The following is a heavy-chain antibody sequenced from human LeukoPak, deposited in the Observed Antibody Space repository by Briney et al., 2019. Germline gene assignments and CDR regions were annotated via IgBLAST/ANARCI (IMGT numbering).Heavy chain of an antibody. J-gene: IGHJ4*02. CDR1: GYTFNSYD. CDR3: ARVQPIEYSSSPGDY. CDR2: MNPNSGNT. V-gene: IGHV1-8*03. Sequence: GASVKVSCKASGYTFNSYDINWVRQATGQGLEWMGWMNPNSGNTGYAQKFQGRVTITRNTSISTAYMELRSLRSDDTAVYYCARVQPIEYSSSPGDYWGQGTLVTVSS. D-gene: IGHD6-6*01.